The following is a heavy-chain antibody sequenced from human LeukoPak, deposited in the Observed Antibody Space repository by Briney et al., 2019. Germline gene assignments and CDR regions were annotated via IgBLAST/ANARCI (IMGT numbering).Heavy chain of an antibody. J-gene: IGHJ6*03. Sequence: ASVKVSFKASGYTLTSNYIHWVRQAPGQGLEWIGMINTSGGSTTYAQKFQGRVTMTRDTSTSTVYMELTSLRSEDTAVYYCAKGRSDFFAYYYYLDVWGKGTTVTVSS. CDR3: AKGRSDFFAYYYYLDV. V-gene: IGHV1-46*03. CDR2: INTSGGST. CDR1: GYTLTSNY. D-gene: IGHD2-21*02.